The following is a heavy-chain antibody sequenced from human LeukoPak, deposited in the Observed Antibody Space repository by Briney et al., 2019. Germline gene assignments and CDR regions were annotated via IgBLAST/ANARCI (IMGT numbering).Heavy chain of an antibody. CDR3: ASFMTTVTIPDY. D-gene: IGHD4-17*01. J-gene: IGHJ4*02. CDR1: GFTFRSYS. CDR2: IKSSGSHM. Sequence: GGSLRLSCAASGFTFRSYSMNWVRQAPGKRLEWVSSIKSSGSHMYYADSVKGRFTISRDNAKNSLYPQMNSPRVEDTAVYYCASFMTTVTIPDYWGQGTLVTVSS. V-gene: IGHV3-21*01.